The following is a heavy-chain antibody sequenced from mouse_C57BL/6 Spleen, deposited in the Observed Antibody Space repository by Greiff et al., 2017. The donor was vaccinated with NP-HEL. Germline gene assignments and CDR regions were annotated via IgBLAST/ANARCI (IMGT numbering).Heavy chain of an antibody. CDR2: IHPNSGST. V-gene: IGHV1-64*01. Sequence: QVQLKQPGAELVKPGASVKLSCKASGYTFTSYWMHWVKQRPGQGLEWIGMIHPNSGSTNYNEKFKSKATLTVDKSSSTAYMQLSSLTSEDSAVYYCASEYYGSTWFAYWGQGTLVTVSA. J-gene: IGHJ3*01. CDR1: GYTFTSYW. CDR3: ASEYYGSTWFAY. D-gene: IGHD1-1*01.